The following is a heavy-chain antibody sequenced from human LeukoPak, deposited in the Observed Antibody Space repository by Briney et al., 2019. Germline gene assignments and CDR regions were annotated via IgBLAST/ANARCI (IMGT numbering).Heavy chain of an antibody. V-gene: IGHV4-61*02. CDR2: IYTSGRP. CDR1: GGPMSCGTYY. J-gene: IGHJ4*02. Sequence: SETLPLTCTVCGGPMSCGTYYWSWIRQPAGEGLEWIGRIYTSGRPNYTPSLMGRVTISLDTSKTQFSLMLSSVTAAHTAVYYCARGGFPNSGKLGYWGQGTLVTVSA. D-gene: IGHD1-26*01. CDR3: ARGGFPNSGKLGY.